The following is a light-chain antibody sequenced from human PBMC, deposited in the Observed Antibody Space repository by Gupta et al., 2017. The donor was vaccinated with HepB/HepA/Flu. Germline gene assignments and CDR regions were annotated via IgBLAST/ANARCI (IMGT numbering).Light chain of an antibody. CDR3: VLYMGTGVWV. J-gene: IGLJ3*02. Sequence: QTVVTQEPSFSVSPGGTVTLTCGLRSGSVSTSYYPNWYQQTPGQAPRTLIYSTNTRSSGVPDRFSGSILGNKAALTITGAQADDESDYYCVLYMGTGVWVFGGGTKLTVL. V-gene: IGLV8-61*01. CDR2: STN. CDR1: SGSVSTSYY.